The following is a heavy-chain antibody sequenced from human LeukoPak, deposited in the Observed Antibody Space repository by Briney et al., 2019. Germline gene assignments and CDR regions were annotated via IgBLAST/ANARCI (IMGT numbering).Heavy chain of an antibody. J-gene: IGHJ5*02. CDR3: AREHSFYCSGGICYHNWFDP. D-gene: IGHD2-15*01. CDR1: GYTFTGYY. CDR2: INPNSGGT. V-gene: IGHV1-2*02. Sequence: ASVKVSCKASGYTFTGYYMHWVRQAPGQGLEWMGWINPNSGGTNYAQKFQGRVTMTRDTSISTAYMELSRLRSDDTAVYYCAREHSFYCSGGICYHNWFDPWGQGTLVTVSS.